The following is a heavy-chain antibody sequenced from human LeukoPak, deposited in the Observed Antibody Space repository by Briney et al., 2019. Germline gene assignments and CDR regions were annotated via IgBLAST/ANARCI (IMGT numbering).Heavy chain of an antibody. CDR3: AKGTWELLSLYPFDY. CDR1: GLTFGSYS. CDR2: ISSSSSYI. Sequence: GGSLRLSCAVSGLTFGSYSMNWVRQAPGKGLEWVSSISSSSSYIYYADSVKGRFTISRDNAKNSLYLQMNSLRAEDTAVYYCAKGTWELLSLYPFDYWGQGTLVTVSS. D-gene: IGHD1-26*01. V-gene: IGHV3-21*01. J-gene: IGHJ4*02.